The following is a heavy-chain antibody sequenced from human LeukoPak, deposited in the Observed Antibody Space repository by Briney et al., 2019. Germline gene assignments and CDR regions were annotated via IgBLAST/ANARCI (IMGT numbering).Heavy chain of an antibody. Sequence: SETLSLTCTVSGGSISSYYWSWIRQPPGKGLEWIGYIYYSGSTNYNPSLKSRVTISVDTSKNQFSLKLSSVTAADTAVYYCARFSLDVWGSYRPYYFDYWGQGTLVTVSS. V-gene: IGHV4-59*01. CDR3: ARFSLDVWGSYRPYYFDY. D-gene: IGHD3-16*02. J-gene: IGHJ4*02. CDR2: IYYSGST. CDR1: GGSISSYY.